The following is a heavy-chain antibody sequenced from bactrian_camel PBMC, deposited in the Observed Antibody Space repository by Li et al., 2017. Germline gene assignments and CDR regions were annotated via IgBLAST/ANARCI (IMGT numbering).Heavy chain of an antibody. D-gene: IGHD3*01. CDR3: AADHNRGCMGWPTVEYDI. J-gene: IGHJ4*01. Sequence: HVQLVESGGDSVQPGGSLRLSCAASGYTYNRNCMAWFRQVPGKEREGVAIINGGSGATSYVSSVKGRFTISLDNAKNTLYLQMNNLKPEDTAMYYCAADHNRGCMGWPTVEYDIKGQGTQVTVS. CDR2: INGGSGAT. V-gene: IGHV3S1*01. CDR1: GYTYNRNC.